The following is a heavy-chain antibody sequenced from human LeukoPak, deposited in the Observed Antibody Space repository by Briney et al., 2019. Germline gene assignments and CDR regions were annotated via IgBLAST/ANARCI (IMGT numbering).Heavy chain of an antibody. CDR3: ARYTMDRDSPDY. Sequence: GGSLRLSCAASGFTFSSYEMNWVRQAPGKGLEWVSYISRSGSTIYYADSVKGRFTISRDNAKNSLYLQMNSLRAEDTAVYYCARYTMDRDSPDYWGQGTLVTVSS. D-gene: IGHD3-10*01. CDR2: ISRSGSTI. V-gene: IGHV3-48*03. CDR1: GFTFSSYE. J-gene: IGHJ4*02.